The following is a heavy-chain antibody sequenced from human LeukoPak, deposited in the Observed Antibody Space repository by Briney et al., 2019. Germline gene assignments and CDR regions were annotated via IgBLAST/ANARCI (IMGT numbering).Heavy chain of an antibody. V-gene: IGHV3-33*01. D-gene: IGHD3-10*01. CDR1: VFAFNTYA. CDR3: ARAIFGSGSYPDF. Sequence: GGSLRLSCAASVFAFNTYAMHWVRQAPGQGLEWVALIWHDGSHKSYSNSVRGQFTISRDNSKNTVSLQMNNLRPEDTAVYYCARAIFGSGSYPDFWGQGTLVTVSS. J-gene: IGHJ4*02. CDR2: IWHDGSHK.